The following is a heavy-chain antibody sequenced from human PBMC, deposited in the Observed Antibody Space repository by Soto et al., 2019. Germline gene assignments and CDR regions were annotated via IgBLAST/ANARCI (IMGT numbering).Heavy chain of an antibody. V-gene: IGHV4-30-2*01. Sequence: QLQLQESGSGLVKPSQTLSLTCAVSGGSISSGGYSWSWIRQPPGKGLEWIGYIYHSGSTYYNPSLKTRVTISVDRSKNQFSLKLSSVTAADTAVYYCARAGADYGYYFAYWGQGTLVTVSS. CDR3: ARAGADYGYYFAY. CDR1: GGSISSGGYS. J-gene: IGHJ4*02. D-gene: IGHD4-17*01. CDR2: IYHSGST.